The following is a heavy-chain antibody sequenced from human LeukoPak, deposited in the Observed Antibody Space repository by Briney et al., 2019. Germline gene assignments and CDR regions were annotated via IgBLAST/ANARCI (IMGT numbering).Heavy chain of an antibody. V-gene: IGHV3-30*02. CDR2: IRYDGSNK. CDR1: GFTFSSYG. J-gene: IGHJ4*02. CDR3: AKDGVTNGRGSYYFDY. Sequence: GGSLRLSCAASGFTFSSYGMHWVRQAPGKGLEWVAFIRYDGSNKYYADSVKGRFTISRDNSKNTLYLQMNSLRAEDTAVYYCAKDGVTNGRGSYYFDYWGQGTLVTVSS. D-gene: IGHD1-1*01.